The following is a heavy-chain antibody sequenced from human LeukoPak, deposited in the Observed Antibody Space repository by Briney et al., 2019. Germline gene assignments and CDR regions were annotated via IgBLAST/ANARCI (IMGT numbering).Heavy chain of an antibody. D-gene: IGHD6-19*01. V-gene: IGHV3-23*01. J-gene: IGHJ1*01. Sequence: SGGSLRLSCVASGFTFSNYGMSWVRQAPGKGLQWVSGISGSGGSTYYRDSVKGRFTLSRDNSKSTLYLQMNSLRAEDAAVYYCARHRTAVDGISYFQHWGQGNLVTVSS. CDR1: GFTFSNYG. CDR2: ISGSGGST. CDR3: ARHRTAVDGISYFQH.